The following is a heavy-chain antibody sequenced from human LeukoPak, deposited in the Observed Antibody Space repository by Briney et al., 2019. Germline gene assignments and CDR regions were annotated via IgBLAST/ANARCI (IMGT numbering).Heavy chain of an antibody. J-gene: IGHJ4*02. CDR3: ARDRVGGPGYFDY. Sequence: GGSLRLSCAASGFTISNYEMNWVRQTPGKGLEWVSYISSSGGTIYYADSVKGRFTISRDNAKNSLYLQMNSLRAEDTAVYYCARDRVGGPGYFDYWGQGTLVTVSS. CDR2: ISSSGGTI. D-gene: IGHD3-10*01. V-gene: IGHV3-48*03. CDR1: GFTISNYE.